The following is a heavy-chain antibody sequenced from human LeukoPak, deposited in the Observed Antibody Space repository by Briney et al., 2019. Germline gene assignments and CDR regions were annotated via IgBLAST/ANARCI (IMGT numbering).Heavy chain of an antibody. CDR1: GYTFTSYG. CDR2: ISAYNGNT. D-gene: IGHD3-10*01. Sequence: GASVKVSCKASGYTFTSYGISWVRQAPGQGLEWMGWISAYNGNTNYAQKLQDRVTITRDTSASTAYMELSSLTSDDMAVYYCARDRGGSGDFDYWGQGTLVTVSS. CDR3: ARDRGGSGDFDY. J-gene: IGHJ4*02. V-gene: IGHV1-18*03.